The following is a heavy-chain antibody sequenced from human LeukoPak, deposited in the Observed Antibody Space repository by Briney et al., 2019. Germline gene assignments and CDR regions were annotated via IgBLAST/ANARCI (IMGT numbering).Heavy chain of an antibody. CDR3: ARVPYCSGGSCYFRSHFDY. V-gene: IGHV1-18*01. D-gene: IGHD2-15*01. CDR1: GYTFTRYG. J-gene: IGHJ4*02. Sequence: ASLKVSCKASGYTFTRYGISWVRQAPGHGLEWMGWISAFNDNTNYAQKLQGRVTMTTDTSTSTAYMELRSLRSDDTAVYYCARVPYCSGGSCYFRSHFDYWGQGTLVTVSS. CDR2: ISAFNDNT.